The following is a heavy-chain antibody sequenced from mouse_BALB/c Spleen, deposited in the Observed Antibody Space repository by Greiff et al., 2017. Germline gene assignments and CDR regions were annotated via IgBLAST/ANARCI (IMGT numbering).Heavy chain of an antibody. D-gene: IGHD2-1*01. CDR3: TRDLPPLAY. CDR1: GFTFSDYY. CDR2: ISDGGSYT. J-gene: IGHJ3*01. V-gene: IGHV5-4*02. Sequence: EVQLVESGGGLVKPGGSLKLSCAASGFTFSDYYMYWVRQTPEKRLEWVATISDGGSYTYYPDSVKGRFTISRDNAKNTLYLQMSSLKSEDTAMYYCTRDLPPLAYWGQGTLVTVSA.